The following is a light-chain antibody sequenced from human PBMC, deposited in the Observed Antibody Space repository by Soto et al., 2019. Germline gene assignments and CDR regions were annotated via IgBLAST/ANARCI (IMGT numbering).Light chain of an antibody. CDR3: GSYAGSNIMI. J-gene: IGLJ2*01. V-gene: IGLV2-8*01. Sequence: QSVLTQPPSASGSPGQSVTISCTGTSSDFGRYNYVSWYQQHPGKAPKLMIYEVTKRPSGVPDRFSGSKSGNTASLTVSGLQAEDEATYFCGSYAGSNIMIFGGGTKLTVL. CDR2: EVT. CDR1: SSDFGRYNY.